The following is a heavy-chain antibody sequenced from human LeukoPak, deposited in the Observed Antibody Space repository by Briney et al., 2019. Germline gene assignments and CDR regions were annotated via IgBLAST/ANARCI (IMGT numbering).Heavy chain of an antibody. CDR2: SIPILGIA. V-gene: IGHV1-69*04. CDR1: VGTFSSYS. Sequence: ASVKVSCKASVGTFSSYSISWVRQAPGQGLEWMGRSIPILGIANYAQKFQRRVTITADKSTSTAYMELSSLRSEDTAVYYCARAARGDSNDYWGQGTLVTVSS. D-gene: IGHD2-21*02. CDR3: ARAARGDSNDY. J-gene: IGHJ4*02.